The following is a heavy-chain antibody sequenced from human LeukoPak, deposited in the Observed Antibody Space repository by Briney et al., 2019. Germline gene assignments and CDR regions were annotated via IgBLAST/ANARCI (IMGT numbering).Heavy chain of an antibody. CDR3: ARDMFGSGNYRQ. CDR2: INPNSGGT. Sequence: ASVKVSCKASGYTFRDYFIHWVRQTPGQGLEWMGWINPNSGGTKYAQKFQGRVTMTRDTSISTAYMELSRLRSDDTAVYYCARDMFGSGNYRQWGQGTLVTVSS. D-gene: IGHD3-10*01. V-gene: IGHV1-2*02. CDR1: GYTFRDYF. J-gene: IGHJ4*02.